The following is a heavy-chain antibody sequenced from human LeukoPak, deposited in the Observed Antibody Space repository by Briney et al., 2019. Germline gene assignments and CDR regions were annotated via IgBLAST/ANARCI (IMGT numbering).Heavy chain of an antibody. D-gene: IGHD6-13*01. CDR1: GITFSSYG. J-gene: IGHJ4*02. Sequence: PGGTLRLSCAASGITFSSYGMSWVRQAPGKGLEWVSAISGSGGTTYYVDSVKGRFTISRDNSKNTLYLQMNSLRAEDTAVYYCAKEGSIAAAGTPVYWGQGTLVTVSS. V-gene: IGHV3-23*01. CDR3: AKEGSIAAAGTPVY. CDR2: ISGSGGTT.